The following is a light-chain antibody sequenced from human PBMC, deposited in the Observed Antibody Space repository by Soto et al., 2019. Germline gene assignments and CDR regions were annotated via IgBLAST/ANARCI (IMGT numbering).Light chain of an antibody. CDR1: QSVSSNY. CDR3: QQYGSSLFT. Sequence: EIVLTQSPGTLSLSPGERATLSCRASQSVSSNYLAWYQQKPGRAPRLLIYGASSRATGIPDRFSGSWSGTDFTLTISRLEPEDCAVYYCQQYGSSLFTFGPGTKVDI. J-gene: IGKJ3*01. V-gene: IGKV3-20*01. CDR2: GAS.